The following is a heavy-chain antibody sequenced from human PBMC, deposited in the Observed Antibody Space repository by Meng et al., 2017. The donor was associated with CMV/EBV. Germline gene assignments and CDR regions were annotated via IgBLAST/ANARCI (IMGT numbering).Heavy chain of an antibody. D-gene: IGHD2-2*01. Sequence: LSLTCAASGFTFSSYWMHWVRQAPGKGLVWVSRINSDGSSTSYADSVKGRFTISRDNAKNTLYLQMNSLRAEDTAVYYCARDRGYCSSTSCYFYYYYGMDVWGQGTTVTVSS. J-gene: IGHJ6*02. CDR2: INSDGSST. CDR1: GFTFSSYW. CDR3: ARDRGYCSSTSCYFYYYYGMDV. V-gene: IGHV3-74*01.